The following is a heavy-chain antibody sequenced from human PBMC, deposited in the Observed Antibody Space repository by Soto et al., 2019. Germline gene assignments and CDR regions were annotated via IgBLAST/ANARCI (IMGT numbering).Heavy chain of an antibody. J-gene: IGHJ4*02. V-gene: IGHV1-18*01. Sequence: ASVKVSCKASGYTFTSYGISWVQQAPGQGLEWMGWISAYNGNTNYAQKLQGRVTMTTDTSTSTAYMELRSLRSDNTAVYYCARASAILNGSLPSFDYWGQGTLVTVSS. CDR3: ARASAILNGSLPSFDY. D-gene: IGHD3-9*01. CDR1: GYTFTSYG. CDR2: ISAYNGNT.